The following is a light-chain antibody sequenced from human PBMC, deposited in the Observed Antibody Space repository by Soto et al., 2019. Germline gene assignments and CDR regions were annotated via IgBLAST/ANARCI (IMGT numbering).Light chain of an antibody. V-gene: IGKV3-15*01. J-gene: IGKJ2*01. CDR2: GAS. Sequence: EIVMTQSPATLSVSPGERATLSCSASQSVSSNLAWYQQKPGQAPRLLIYGASTRATSIPARFSGSGSGTEFTLTISSLQSEDFAVYYCQQYNNWPPYTFGQGTKLEIK. CDR3: QQYNNWPPYT. CDR1: QSVSSN.